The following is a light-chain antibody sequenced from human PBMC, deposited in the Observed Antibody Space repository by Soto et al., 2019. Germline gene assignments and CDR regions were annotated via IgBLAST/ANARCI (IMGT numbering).Light chain of an antibody. J-gene: IGKJ5*01. Sequence: EIVLTQSPATLSLSPGERASLSCWASQSVNRYLVWYQQRPGQPPRLLIHDASHRAAGIPARFSGNGFGTDFTLTISSLEPEDAAVYYCQQRSNWPPITFGQGTRLEIK. V-gene: IGKV3-11*01. CDR2: DAS. CDR3: QQRSNWPPIT. CDR1: QSVNRY.